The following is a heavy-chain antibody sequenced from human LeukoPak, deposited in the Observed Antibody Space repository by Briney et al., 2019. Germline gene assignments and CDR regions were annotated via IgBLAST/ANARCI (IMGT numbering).Heavy chain of an antibody. CDR2: IYPGDSDT. CDR3: ARRPHYYDSSAYAFDI. Sequence: GESLKISCKGSGYSFTSYWIGWVRQMPGEGLEWMGIIYPGDSDTRYSPSFQGQVTISADKSISTAYLQWSSLKASDTAMYYCARRPHYYDSSAYAFDIWGQGTMVTVSS. J-gene: IGHJ3*02. V-gene: IGHV5-51*01. D-gene: IGHD3-22*01. CDR1: GYSFTSYW.